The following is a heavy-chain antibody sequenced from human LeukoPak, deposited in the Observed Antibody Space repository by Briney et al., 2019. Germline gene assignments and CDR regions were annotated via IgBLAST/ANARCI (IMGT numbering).Heavy chain of an antibody. CDR3: ARESEGIDY. CDR2: ISSSSTI. Sequence: AGGSLRLSCAASGFTFSSYSMNWVRQAPGKGLEWVSYISSSSTIYYADSVKGRFTISRDNAKNSLYLQMNSLRDEDTAVYYCARESEGIDYWGQGTLVTVSS. CDR1: GFTFSSYS. J-gene: IGHJ4*02. V-gene: IGHV3-48*02. D-gene: IGHD1-14*01.